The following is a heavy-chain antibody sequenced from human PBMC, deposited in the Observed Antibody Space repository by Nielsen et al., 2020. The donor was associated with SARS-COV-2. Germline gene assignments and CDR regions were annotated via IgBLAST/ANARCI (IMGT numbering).Heavy chain of an antibody. CDR2: ISYDGSNK. D-gene: IGHD3-22*01. Sequence: VRQMPGKGLEWVAVISYDGSNKYYADSVKGRFTISRDNSKNTLYLQMNSLRAEDTAVYYCAKSQYYYDSSGYLGYFDYWGQGTLVTVSS. V-gene: IGHV3-30*18. J-gene: IGHJ4*02. CDR3: AKSQYYYDSSGYLGYFDY.